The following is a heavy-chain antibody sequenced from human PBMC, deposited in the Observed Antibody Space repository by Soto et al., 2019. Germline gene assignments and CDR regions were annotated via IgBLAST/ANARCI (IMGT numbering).Heavy chain of an antibody. Sequence: QVQLQESGPGLVKPSQTLSLTCTVSGGSISSGDYYWSWIRQHPGKGLEWIGYMFYSGSTYYNPSLKSRVTRPADMSKNQFALKLNSVTAADTAVYFCATEGKTDAFDIWGQGTMVTVSS. V-gene: IGHV4-30-4*01. CDR2: MFYSGST. J-gene: IGHJ3*02. CDR3: ATEGKTDAFDI. CDR1: GGSISSGDYY.